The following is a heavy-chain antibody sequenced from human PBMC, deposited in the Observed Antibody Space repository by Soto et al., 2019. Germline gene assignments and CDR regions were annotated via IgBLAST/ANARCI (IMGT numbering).Heavy chain of an antibody. CDR1: GGSISNYY. J-gene: IGHJ4*02. Sequence: SETLSLTCTVSGGSISNYYWSWIRQPPGKGLEWIGYIYYTGSTGYNPSFKSRVTISVDTSKNQFSLKLYSVTAVDTAVYYCAREYYYDSSGFDYWGQGTLVTVSS. CDR3: AREYYYDSSGFDY. V-gene: IGHV4-59*01. CDR2: IYYTGST. D-gene: IGHD3-22*01.